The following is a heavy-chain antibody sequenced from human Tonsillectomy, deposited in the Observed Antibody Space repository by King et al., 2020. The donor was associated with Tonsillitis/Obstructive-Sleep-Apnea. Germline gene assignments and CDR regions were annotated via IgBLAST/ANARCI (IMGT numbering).Heavy chain of an antibody. Sequence: QLVQSGGGLVKPGGSLRLSCAASGFTFSSYSMNWVRQAPGKGLEWVSSISSSSSYIYYADSVKGRFTISRDNAKNSLYLQMNSLRAEDTAVYYCARWGEYSYGKRTYYFDYWGQGTLVTVSS. CDR1: GFTFSSYS. J-gene: IGHJ4*02. CDR3: ARWGEYSYGKRTYYFDY. CDR2: ISSSSSYI. D-gene: IGHD5-18*01. V-gene: IGHV3-21*01.